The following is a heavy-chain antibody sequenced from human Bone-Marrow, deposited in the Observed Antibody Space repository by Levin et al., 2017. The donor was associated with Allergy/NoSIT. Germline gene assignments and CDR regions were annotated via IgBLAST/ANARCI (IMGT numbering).Heavy chain of an antibody. J-gene: IGHJ3*02. D-gene: IGHD5-12*01. V-gene: IGHV1-69*06. Sequence: KSGESLKISCKASGGTFSNHAISWVRQAPGQGLEWMGGIIPVFGTINYAQKFQGRVTITADKSTSTAYMELSSLRSEDTAVYFCARSTQYSGYDWGDAFDIWGQGTMVTVSS. CDR3: ARSTQYSGYDWGDAFDI. CDR1: GGTFSNHA. CDR2: IIPVFGTI.